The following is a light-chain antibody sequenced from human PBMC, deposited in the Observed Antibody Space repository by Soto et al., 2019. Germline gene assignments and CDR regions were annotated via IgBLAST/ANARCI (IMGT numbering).Light chain of an antibody. CDR3: CSSAPSRTFV. CDR1: SSAVGSYRL. V-gene: IGLV2-23*01. Sequence: QSVLTQPASVSGSPGQSITISCTGSSSAVGSYRLVSWYQHHPGKVPKLIIYEGSKRPSGVSNRFSGSEPGNTASLTISGLQAEDEADYYCCSSAPSRTFVFGTGTKVTV. J-gene: IGLJ1*01. CDR2: EGS.